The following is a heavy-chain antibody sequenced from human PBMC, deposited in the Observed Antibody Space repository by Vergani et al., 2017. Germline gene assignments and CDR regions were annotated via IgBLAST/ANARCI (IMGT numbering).Heavy chain of an antibody. CDR2: IYPGDSDT. V-gene: IGHV5-51*01. Sequence: EVPLVQSGAEVKKPGESLKISCEGSGYIFTIYWIAWVRQMPGKGLELMGIIYPGDSDTRYSPSFQGQVTISADKSISSAYLQWSSLKASDTAMYYCARPRGLGTKDDAFDIWGQGTMVTVSS. J-gene: IGHJ3*02. D-gene: IGHD7-27*01. CDR3: ARPRGLGTKDDAFDI. CDR1: GYIFTIYW.